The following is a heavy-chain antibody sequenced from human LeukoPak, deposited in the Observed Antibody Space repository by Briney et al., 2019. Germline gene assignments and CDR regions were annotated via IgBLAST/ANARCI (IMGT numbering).Heavy chain of an antibody. CDR3: ARRYSSGWYDAFDI. V-gene: IGHV3-66*02. Sequence: PGGSLRLSCAASGFTVSANYMSWVRQAPGKGLEWVSLIYSSGRTFYADSVKGRFTISRDNSKNTLYLQMNSLRAEDTAVYYCARRYSSGWYDAFDIWGQGTMVTVSS. CDR1: GFTVSANY. D-gene: IGHD6-19*01. CDR2: IYSSGRT. J-gene: IGHJ3*02.